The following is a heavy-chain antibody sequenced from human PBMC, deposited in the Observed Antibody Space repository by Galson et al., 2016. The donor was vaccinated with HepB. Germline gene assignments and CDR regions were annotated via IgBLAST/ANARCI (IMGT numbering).Heavy chain of an antibody. CDR3: AKVPSMVRGF. Sequence: SLRLSCAASGFSFSTYAMHWARQAPGKGLEWVALISYDGSYSSYADSVKGRFTISRDNSKKTLYLQMISLIAEDTAVYYCAKVPSMVRGFWGQVTMVTVSS. J-gene: IGHJ3*01. CDR1: GFSFSTYA. D-gene: IGHD3-10*01. V-gene: IGHV3-30*18. CDR2: ISYDGSYS.